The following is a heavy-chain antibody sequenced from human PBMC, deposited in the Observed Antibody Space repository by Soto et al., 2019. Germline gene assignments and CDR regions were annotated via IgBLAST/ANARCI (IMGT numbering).Heavy chain of an antibody. CDR3: ATFYSSSWPRAHLDN. Sequence: QVQLVQSGAEVKKPGASVKVSCKASDYTFTRNGISWVRHAPGQGLEWMGWIRGYSGSTNYAQKFQGRVTMTTDTPTSTAYMKLRSLRPDDTAFYYCATFYSSSWPRAHLDNWGQGTLVTVSS. CDR2: IRGYSGST. V-gene: IGHV1-18*01. J-gene: IGHJ4*02. CDR1: DYTFTRNG. D-gene: IGHD6-13*01.